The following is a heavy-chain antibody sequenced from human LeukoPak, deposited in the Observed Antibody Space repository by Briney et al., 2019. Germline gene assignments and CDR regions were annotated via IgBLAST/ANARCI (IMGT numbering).Heavy chain of an antibody. CDR2: IIPILGIA. D-gene: IGHD2-2*01. CDR3: ASHPVVVLAAIGEYWFDP. J-gene: IGHJ5*02. Sequence: GASVKVSCKASGGTFSSYAISWVRQAPGQGLEWMGRIIPILGIANYAQKFQGRVTITADKSTSTAYMELSSLRSEDTAVYYCASHPVVVLAAIGEYWFDPWGQGTLVTVSS. V-gene: IGHV1-69*04. CDR1: GGTFSSYA.